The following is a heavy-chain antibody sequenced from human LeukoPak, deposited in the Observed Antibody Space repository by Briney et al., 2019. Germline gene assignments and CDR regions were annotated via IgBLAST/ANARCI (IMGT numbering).Heavy chain of an antibody. J-gene: IGHJ4*02. CDR3: AREPYGSGSYGKVY. CDR2: INHSGST. CDR1: GGSFSGYY. V-gene: IGHV4-34*01. Sequence: SETLSLTCAVYGGSFSGYYWSWIRQPPGKGLEWIGEINHSGSTNYNPSLKSRVTISVDTSKNQFSLKLSSVTAADTAVYYCAREPYGSGSYGKVYWGQGTLVTVSS. D-gene: IGHD3-10*01.